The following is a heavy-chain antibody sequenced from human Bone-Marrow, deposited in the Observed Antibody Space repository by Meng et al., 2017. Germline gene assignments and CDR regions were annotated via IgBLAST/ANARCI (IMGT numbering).Heavy chain of an antibody. V-gene: IGHV3-9*01. CDR3: AKGEWELLGTFDY. CDR2: ISWNSGSI. J-gene: IGHJ4*02. Sequence: GGSLRLSCAASGFTFDDYAMHWVRQAPGKGLEWVSGISWNSGSIGYADSVKGRFTISRDNAKNSPYLQMNSLRAEDTALYYCAKGEWELLGTFDYWGQGTLVTVSS. CDR1: GFTFDDYA. D-gene: IGHD1-26*01.